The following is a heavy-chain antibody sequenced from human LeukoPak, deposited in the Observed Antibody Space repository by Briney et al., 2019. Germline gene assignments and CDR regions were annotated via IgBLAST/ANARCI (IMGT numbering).Heavy chain of an antibody. Sequence: VASVKVSCKASGYTFTSYGISWVRQAPGQGLEWMGWISAYNGNTNYAQKLQGRVTMTTDTSTSTAYMELSRLRSDDTAVYYCARGRVGATILGPFDYWGQGTLVTVSS. CDR1: GYTFTSYG. CDR3: ARGRVGATILGPFDY. V-gene: IGHV1-18*01. D-gene: IGHD1-26*01. J-gene: IGHJ4*02. CDR2: ISAYNGNT.